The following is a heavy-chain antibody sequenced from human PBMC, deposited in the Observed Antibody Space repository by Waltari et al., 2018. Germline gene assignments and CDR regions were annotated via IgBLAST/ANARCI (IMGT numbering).Heavy chain of an antibody. CDR3: ARGLGSGSYYKFNWFDP. D-gene: IGHD3-10*01. Sequence: QVQLQQWGAGLLKPSETLSLTCAVYGGSFSGYYWSWIRQPPGKGLEWIGEINHSGSPNYNPSPKSRVTISVDTSKNQFSLKLSSVTAADTAVYYSARGLGSGSYYKFNWFDPWGQGTLVTVSS. V-gene: IGHV4-34*01. CDR1: GGSFSGYY. CDR2: INHSGSP. J-gene: IGHJ5*02.